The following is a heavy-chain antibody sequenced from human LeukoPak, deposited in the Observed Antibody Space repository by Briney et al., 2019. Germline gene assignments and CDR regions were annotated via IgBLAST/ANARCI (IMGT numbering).Heavy chain of an antibody. CDR2: INPNSGGT. D-gene: IGHD2-8*01. CDR3: AKSPPWMLPRGFDY. CDR1: GYTFTGYY. V-gene: IGHV1-2*02. Sequence: ASVKVSCKASGYTFTGYYMHWVRQAPGQGLEWMGWINPNSGGTNYAQKFQGRVTMTRDTSISTAYMELSRLRSDDTAVYYCAKSPPWMLPRGFDYWGQGTLVTVSS. J-gene: IGHJ4*02.